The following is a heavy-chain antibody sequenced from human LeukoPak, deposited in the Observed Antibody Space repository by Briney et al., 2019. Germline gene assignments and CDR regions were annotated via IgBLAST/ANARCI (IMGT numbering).Heavy chain of an antibody. CDR1: GDTFSSYD. J-gene: IGHJ4*02. CDR2: IIPTSGTA. Sequence: ASVKVSCKGSGDTFSSYDVSWVRRAPGQGLEWMGGIIPTSGTAIYARKFQGRVTIIADEFTSTAFMELSSLRSEDTAVYYCAILKNSGSYRLDYWGQGTLVTVSS. D-gene: IGHD1-26*01. V-gene: IGHV1-69*01. CDR3: AILKNSGSYRLDY.